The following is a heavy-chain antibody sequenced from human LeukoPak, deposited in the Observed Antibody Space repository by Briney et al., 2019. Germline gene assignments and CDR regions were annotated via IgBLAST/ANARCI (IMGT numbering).Heavy chain of an antibody. Sequence: SGTLSLTCTVSGGSISSCGYYWSWIRQHPGKGLEWIGYIYYSGSTYDNPSLKRRVTISVDTPKNQFSLKLSPVTAADTAVYYCAREGAGQAAYDYWGQGTLVTASS. CDR3: AREGAGQAAYDY. CDR1: GGSISSCGYY. J-gene: IGHJ4*02. D-gene: IGHD2-15*01. V-gene: IGHV4-31*03. CDR2: IYYSGST.